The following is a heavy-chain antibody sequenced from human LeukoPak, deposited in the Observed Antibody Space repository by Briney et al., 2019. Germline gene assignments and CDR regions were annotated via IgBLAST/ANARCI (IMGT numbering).Heavy chain of an antibody. Sequence: GGSLRLSCAASGFTFSSYAMSWVRQAPGKGLEWVSSISSSSSYIYYADSVKGRFTISRDNAKNSLYLQMNSLRAEDTAVYYCARDYQTHAYWNYVGWGQGTLVTVSS. CDR1: GFTFSSYA. D-gene: IGHD1-7*01. J-gene: IGHJ4*02. CDR2: ISSSSSYI. CDR3: ARDYQTHAYWNYVG. V-gene: IGHV3-21*01.